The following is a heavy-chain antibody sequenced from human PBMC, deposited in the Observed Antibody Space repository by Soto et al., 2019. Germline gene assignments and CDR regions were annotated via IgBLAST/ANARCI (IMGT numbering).Heavy chain of an antibody. V-gene: IGHV3-23*01. J-gene: IGHJ4*02. D-gene: IGHD4-17*01. Sequence: EVQLLESGGGLIQPGGSLRLSCTASEFTFSNYAVTWVRQAPGKGLEWVSSIGADINYIYYADSVKGRFTISRDKPKNTVFLQMNSLRADDTAVYYCAKDPNGDYVGAFDSWGQGTLVTVSS. CDR2: IGADINYI. CDR1: EFTFSNYA. CDR3: AKDPNGDYVGAFDS.